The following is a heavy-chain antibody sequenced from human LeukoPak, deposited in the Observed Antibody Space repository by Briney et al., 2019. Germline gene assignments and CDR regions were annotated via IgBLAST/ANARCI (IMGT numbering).Heavy chain of an antibody. CDR2: MNPNSGNT. V-gene: IGHV1-8*01. CDR3: AGVPHLRYFDWLDDY. D-gene: IGHD3-9*01. CDR1: GYTFTSYD. Sequence: ASVKVSCKASGYTFTSYDINWVRQATGQGLEWMGWMNPNSGNTGYAQKFQGRVTMTRNTSISTAYMELSSLRSEDTAVYYCAGVPHLRYFDWLDDYWGQGTLVTVSS. J-gene: IGHJ4*02.